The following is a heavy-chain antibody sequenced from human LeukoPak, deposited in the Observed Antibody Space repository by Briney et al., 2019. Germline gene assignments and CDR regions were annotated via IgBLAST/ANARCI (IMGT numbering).Heavy chain of an antibody. Sequence: ASVKVSCKASGYTFTSYYMHWVRQAPGQGLEWMGIINPSGGSTSYAQKFQGRVTMTRDMSTSTVYMELSSLRSEDTAVYYCARDNVGSSGWYVCFDYWGQGTLVTVSS. CDR3: ARDNVGSSGWYVCFDY. CDR2: INPSGGST. CDR1: GYTFTSYY. V-gene: IGHV1-46*01. D-gene: IGHD6-19*01. J-gene: IGHJ4*02.